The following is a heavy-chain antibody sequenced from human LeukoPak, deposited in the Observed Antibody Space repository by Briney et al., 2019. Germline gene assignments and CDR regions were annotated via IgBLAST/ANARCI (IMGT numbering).Heavy chain of an antibody. CDR1: GFTFSSYG. V-gene: IGHV3-33*01. CDR2: IWYDGSNK. D-gene: IGHD3-10*01. J-gene: IGHJ6*02. CDR3: ARDRSGSGNYYYYGMDV. Sequence: PGGSLRLSCAASGFTFSSYGMHWVRQAPGKGLEWVAVIWYDGSNKYHADSVKGRFTISRDNSKNTLYLQMNSLRAEDTAVYYCARDRSGSGNYYYYGMDVWGQGTTVTVSS.